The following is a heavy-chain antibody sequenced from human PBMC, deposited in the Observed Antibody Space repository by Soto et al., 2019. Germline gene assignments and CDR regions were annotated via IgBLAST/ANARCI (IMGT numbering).Heavy chain of an antibody. Sequence: QVQLVQSGAEVKKPGSSVKVSCKASGGTFSSYAISWVRQAPGQGLEWMGGIIPIFGTANYAQKFQGRVTITADESTSTAYMELSSLRSEDTAVYYCARDSRGYSYGLYYYYYGMDVWGQGTTVTVSS. CDR1: GGTFSSYA. CDR2: IIPIFGTA. J-gene: IGHJ6*02. CDR3: ARDSRGYSYGLYYYYYGMDV. V-gene: IGHV1-69*01. D-gene: IGHD5-18*01.